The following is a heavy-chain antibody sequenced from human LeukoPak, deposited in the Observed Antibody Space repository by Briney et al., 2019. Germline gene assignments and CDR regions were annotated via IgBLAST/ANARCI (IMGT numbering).Heavy chain of an antibody. CDR3: AGTIVGKWAIDY. V-gene: IGHV3-53*01. Sequence: PGGSLRLSCASSGFTVSRNYMTWVRQAPGKGLEWVSVIYSGGSTYYADSVKGRFTISRDNSKNTLYLQMNSLRAEDTAVYYCAGTIVGKWAIDYWGQGTLVTVSS. D-gene: IGHD3-22*01. J-gene: IGHJ4*02. CDR1: GFTVSRNY. CDR2: IYSGGST.